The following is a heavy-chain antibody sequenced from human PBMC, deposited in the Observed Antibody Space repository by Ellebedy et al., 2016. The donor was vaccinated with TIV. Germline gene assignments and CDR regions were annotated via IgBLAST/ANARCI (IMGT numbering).Heavy chain of an antibody. CDR2: IYPGDSDT. CDR3: ARGDSSSWIYDY. J-gene: IGHJ4*02. CDR1: GYSFTSYW. Sequence: GGSLRLSXKGSGYSFTSYWIGWVRQMPGKGLEWMGIIYPGDSDTRYSPSFQGQVTIPADKSISTAYLQWSSLKASDTAMYYCARGDSSSWIYDYWGQGTLVTVSS. D-gene: IGHD6-13*01. V-gene: IGHV5-51*01.